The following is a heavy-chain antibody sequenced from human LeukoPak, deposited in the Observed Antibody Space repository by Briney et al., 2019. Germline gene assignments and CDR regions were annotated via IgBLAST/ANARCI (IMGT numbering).Heavy chain of an antibody. J-gene: IGHJ4*02. CDR3: ARRRYFDSTGYNPTYYFDN. Sequence: SETLSHTHTVSCHSFIFSFWSWLPPPPGKGLECSGYLFYSVDTNYNPSLQTRHTISTHVHETLFSLGLTSVNAADTAVYYCARRRYFDSTGYNPTYYFDNWGQGLLVTVSS. D-gene: IGHD3-22*01. CDR1: CHSFIFSF. CDR2: LFYSVDT. V-gene: IGHV4-59*01.